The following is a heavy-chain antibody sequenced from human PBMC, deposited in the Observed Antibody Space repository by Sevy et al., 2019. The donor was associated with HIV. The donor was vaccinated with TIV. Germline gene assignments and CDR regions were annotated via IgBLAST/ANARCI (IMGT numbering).Heavy chain of an antibody. CDR3: ARNFDY. J-gene: IGHJ4*02. Sequence: SETLSLTCTVSGGSISSGNYLWSWIRQTPGKGLEWIGTLHYSGRTYYNPSLKSRVTISEDTSKNQFSLNLNSVTAADTAVYFCARNFDYWGQGTLVTVSS. V-gene: IGHV4-39*01. CDR1: GGSISSGNYL. CDR2: LHYSGRT.